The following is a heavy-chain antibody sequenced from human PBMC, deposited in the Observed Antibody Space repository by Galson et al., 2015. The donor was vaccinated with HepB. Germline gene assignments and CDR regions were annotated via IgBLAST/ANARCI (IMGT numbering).Heavy chain of an antibody. J-gene: IGHJ4*02. CDR3: TSGSGWYHPPKVDY. CDR2: IRSKAYGGTT. Sequence: SLRLSCAASGFTFGDYAMSWFRQAPGKGLEWVGFIRSKAYGGTTEYAASVKGRFTISRDDSKSIAYLQMNSLKTEDTAVYYCTSGSGWYHPPKVDYWGQGTLVTVSS. CDR1: GFTFGDYA. D-gene: IGHD6-19*01. V-gene: IGHV3-49*03.